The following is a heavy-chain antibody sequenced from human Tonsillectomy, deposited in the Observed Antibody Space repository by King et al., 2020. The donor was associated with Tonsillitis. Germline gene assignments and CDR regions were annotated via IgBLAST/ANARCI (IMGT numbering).Heavy chain of an antibody. CDR2: IYYNGST. CDR1: GGSINSFY. Sequence: QLQESGPGLVKPSETLSLTYSVSGGSINSFYWSWIRQPPGKGLEWIGYIYYNGSTNYNPSLKSRVTISVDTSKNQFSLKLTSVTAADTAVYYCARHSSSPSWTFDYWGQGTLVTVSS. CDR3: ARHSSSPSWTFDY. D-gene: IGHD6-6*01. V-gene: IGHV4-59*01. J-gene: IGHJ4*02.